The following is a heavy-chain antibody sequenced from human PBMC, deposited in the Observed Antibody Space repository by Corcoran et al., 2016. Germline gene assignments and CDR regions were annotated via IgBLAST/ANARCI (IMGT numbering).Heavy chain of an antibody. CDR3: ARGGRSGWIEERLVDY. Sequence: QVQLQQWGAGLLKPSETLSLTCAVYGGSFSGYYWSWIRQPPGKGLEWIGEINHSGSTNYNPSLKSRVTISVDTSKNQFSLKLSSVTAADTAVYYGARGGRSGWIEERLVDYWGQGTLVTVSS. D-gene: IGHD6-19*01. V-gene: IGHV4-34*01. CDR1: GGSFSGYY. CDR2: INHSGST. J-gene: IGHJ4*02.